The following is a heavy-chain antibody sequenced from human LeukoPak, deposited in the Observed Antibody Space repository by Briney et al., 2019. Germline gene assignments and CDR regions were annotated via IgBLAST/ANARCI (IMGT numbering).Heavy chain of an antibody. V-gene: IGHV3-20*04. CDR2: INWNGGGT. CDR1: GFSFKDYG. Sequence: GGSLRLSCAATGFSFKDYGMHWVRQPPGKGLEWVSAINWNGGGTDYADSVKGRFTISRDNSKNTLYLQMNSLRAEDTAVYYCARDSGDYHFDYWGQGTLVTVSS. J-gene: IGHJ4*02. CDR3: ARDSGDYHFDY. D-gene: IGHD4-11*01.